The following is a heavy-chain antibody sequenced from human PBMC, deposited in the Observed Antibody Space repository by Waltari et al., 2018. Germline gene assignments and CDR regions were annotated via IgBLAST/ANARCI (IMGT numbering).Heavy chain of an antibody. CDR1: DGSFSGYF. CDR2: INRDGSN. V-gene: IGHV4-34*01. CDR3: ARVGDYHGSGRFGLDV. J-gene: IGHJ6*02. D-gene: IGHD3-10*01. Sequence: QVQLQQWGAGLLKPSETLSLTCAVYDGSFSGYFWSWIRQSPGKGLAWIGQINRDGSNIYNPSLKSRVAMSVDTLKSQISLRLTSVTAADAAVYYCARVGDYHGSGRFGLDVWGQGTRVTVSS.